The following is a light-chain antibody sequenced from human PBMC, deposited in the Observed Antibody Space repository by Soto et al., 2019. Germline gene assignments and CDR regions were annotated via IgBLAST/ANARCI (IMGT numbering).Light chain of an antibody. CDR3: QHYGRSPWT. J-gene: IGKJ1*01. V-gene: IGKV3-20*01. CDR2: GAS. Sequence: EIVLTQSPGTLSLSPGERATLSCRASQSVGSRCLAWYQQKPGQAPRLLIYGASSRATGIPDRFSGSGSGTDFTLTVSRLEPEDFAVYYCQHYGRSPWTVGQGTKVEIK. CDR1: QSVGSRC.